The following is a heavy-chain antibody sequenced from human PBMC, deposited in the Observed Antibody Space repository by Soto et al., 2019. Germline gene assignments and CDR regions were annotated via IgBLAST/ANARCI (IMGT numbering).Heavy chain of an antibody. J-gene: IGHJ6*02. CDR2: ISGSGGST. V-gene: IGHV3-23*01. D-gene: IGHD2-2*01. CDR1: GFTFSSYA. Sequence: SLRLSCAASGFTFSSYAMSWVRQAPGKGLEWVSAISGSGGSTYYADSVKGRFTISRDNSKNTLYLQMNSLRAEDTAVYYCAKKYCSSTSCGRGMDVWGQGTTVTVSS. CDR3: AKKYCSSTSCGRGMDV.